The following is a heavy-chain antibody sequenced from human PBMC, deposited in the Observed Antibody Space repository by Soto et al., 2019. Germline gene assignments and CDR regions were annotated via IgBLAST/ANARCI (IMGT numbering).Heavy chain of an antibody. CDR1: GGTFSSYA. V-gene: IGHV1-69*13. J-gene: IGHJ4*02. CDR2: IIPIFGTA. Sequence: SVKVSCKASGGTFSSYAISWVRQAPGQGLEWMGGIIPIFGTANYAQKFQGRVTITADESTSTAYMELSSLRSEDTAVYYCARGGEMATIFFDYWGQGTLVTVSS. D-gene: IGHD5-12*01. CDR3: ARGGEMATIFFDY.